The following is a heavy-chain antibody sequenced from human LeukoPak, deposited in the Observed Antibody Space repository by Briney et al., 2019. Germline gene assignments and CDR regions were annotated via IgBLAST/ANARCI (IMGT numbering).Heavy chain of an antibody. V-gene: IGHV3-23*01. CDR1: GFTFSSYA. J-gene: IGHJ4*02. D-gene: IGHD3-22*01. CDR2: LSGGSSTT. Sequence: PGGSLRLSCAASGFTFSSYAMIWVRQAPGKGLEWDSTLSGGSSTTYYADSVKGRFTISRDNSKNTLSLQMNSLRAEDTAVYYCAKTGSVGMIANSLDYWGQGTLVTVSS. CDR3: AKTGSVGMIANSLDY.